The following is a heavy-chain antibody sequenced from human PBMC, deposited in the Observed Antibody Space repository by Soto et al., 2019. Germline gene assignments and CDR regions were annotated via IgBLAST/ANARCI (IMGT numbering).Heavy chain of an antibody. CDR2: INQDGSEK. CDR1: GLIFGDYW. D-gene: IGHD1-26*01. V-gene: IGHV3-7*05. J-gene: IGHJ4*02. CDR3: SGGIVWESAF. Sequence: EVQLVESGGGLVQPGGSLRLSCAASGLIFGDYWMNWVRQAPGQGLEWVANINQDGSEKNYLDSVKGRFTISRDNAKNSVSLQMSSLRAEDAAVYHCSGGIVWESAFWGPGTHVTVSS.